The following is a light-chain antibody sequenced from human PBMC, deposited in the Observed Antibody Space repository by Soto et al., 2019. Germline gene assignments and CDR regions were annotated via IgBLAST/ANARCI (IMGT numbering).Light chain of an antibody. CDR1: TGDVGAYNF. Sequence: QSALTQPRSVSGSPGQSVTISCTGTTGDVGAYNFVSWYQLHPDKAPKLMIYDASKRPSGVPDRFSASKSGNTASLTISGLQAEDEADYYCCSYAGSFTWVFGGGTKLTV. CDR3: CSYAGSFTWV. V-gene: IGLV2-11*01. CDR2: DAS. J-gene: IGLJ3*02.